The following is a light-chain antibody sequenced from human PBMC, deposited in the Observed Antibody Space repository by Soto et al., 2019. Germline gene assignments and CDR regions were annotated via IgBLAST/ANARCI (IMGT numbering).Light chain of an antibody. CDR2: GTS. V-gene: IGKV3-20*01. CDR3: QQYGRSPQT. Sequence: IVMTPSPSTLSVSPAARATLSFRASQSVSIDLAWYQQTPGQAPRLLIYGTSSRATGIPDRFSGSGSGTDFTLTISRLEPEDFAVYYCQQYGRSPQTVGQGTKVDI. CDR1: QSVSID. J-gene: IGKJ1*01.